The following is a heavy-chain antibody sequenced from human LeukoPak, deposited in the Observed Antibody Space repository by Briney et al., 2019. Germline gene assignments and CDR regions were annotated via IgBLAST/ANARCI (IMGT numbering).Heavy chain of an antibody. D-gene: IGHD6-19*01. V-gene: IGHV4-30-2*01. Sequence: SQTLSLTCAVSGGSISSGGYSWSWIRQPPGKGLEWIGYIYHSGNTNYNPSLKNRVTLSVDQSKNQFSLNLNSVTAADTALYYCTKHGGWCHEYWGQGILVTVSS. CDR3: TKHGGWCHEY. CDR1: GGSISSGGYS. CDR2: IYHSGNT. J-gene: IGHJ4*02.